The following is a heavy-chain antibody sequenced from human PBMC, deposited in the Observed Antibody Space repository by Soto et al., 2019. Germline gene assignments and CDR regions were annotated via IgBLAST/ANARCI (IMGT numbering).Heavy chain of an antibody. J-gene: IGHJ5*02. CDR2: IYHTGTT. Sequence: QVQLQESGPGLVKPSQTLSLTCTVSGGSISNVGYFWSWIRQPPGKGLEWIGFIYHTGTTYYNSSLRSRVSISIDTSKSQFSLKLNSLTAADTAVYYCARVMAAMQNWVGPWGQGTLVTVPP. CDR1: GGSISNVGYF. D-gene: IGHD2-2*01. CDR3: ARVMAAMQNWVGP. V-gene: IGHV4-30-4*01.